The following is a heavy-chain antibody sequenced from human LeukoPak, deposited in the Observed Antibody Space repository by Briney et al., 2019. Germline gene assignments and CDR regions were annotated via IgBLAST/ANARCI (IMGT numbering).Heavy chain of an antibody. V-gene: IGHV3-23*01. CDR1: GVTFRSYA. D-gene: IGHD2-15*01. CDR2: ISGSGGST. Sequence: GGSLRLSCAASGVTFRSYAMSWVRQAPGKGLEWVSLISGSGGSTYYADSVKGRFTICRGNTKNTLYLQMNSLRAEDTAIYYCAKEKSQCSGGSCYYAFDIWGQGTKVTVSS. CDR3: AKEKSQCSGGSCYYAFDI. J-gene: IGHJ3*02.